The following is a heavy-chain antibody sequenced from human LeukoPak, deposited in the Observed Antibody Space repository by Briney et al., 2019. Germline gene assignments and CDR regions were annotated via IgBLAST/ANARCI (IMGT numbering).Heavy chain of an antibody. CDR1: GGTFSGYY. Sequence: SETLSLTCAVYGGTFSGYYWSWIRQPPGKGLEWIGEINHSGSTNYNPSLKSRVTISVDPSKHQFSLKLSSVTAADTAVYYCARGRGSIRPPRFDTGGQGTLVTVSS. CDR2: INHSGST. D-gene: IGHD3-10*01. J-gene: IGHJ5*02. V-gene: IGHV4-34*01. CDR3: ARGRGSIRPPRFDT.